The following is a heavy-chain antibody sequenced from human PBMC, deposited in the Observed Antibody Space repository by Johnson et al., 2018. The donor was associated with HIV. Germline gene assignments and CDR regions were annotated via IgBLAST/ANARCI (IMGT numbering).Heavy chain of an antibody. Sequence: QMQLVESGGGLVKPGGSLRLSCAASGFTFDDYAMHWIRQAPGKGLEWVSYISGSGSTIYYADSVKGRFSISRDNAKNSLYLQMNSLRAEDTAVYYCARDRGYWDAFDIWGQGTMVIVSS. CDR1: GFTFDDYA. D-gene: IGHD3-22*01. J-gene: IGHJ3*02. V-gene: IGHV3-11*04. CDR3: ARDRGYWDAFDI. CDR2: ISGSGSTI.